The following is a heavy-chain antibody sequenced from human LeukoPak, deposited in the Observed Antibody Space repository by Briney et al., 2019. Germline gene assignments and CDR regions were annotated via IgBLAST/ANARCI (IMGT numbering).Heavy chain of an antibody. J-gene: IGHJ3*02. D-gene: IGHD1-26*01. CDR3: ARGEWELLHAFDI. Sequence: SETLSLTCAVYGGSFSGYYWSWIRQPPGKGLEWIGEINHSGSTNYNPSLKSRVTISVDTSKNQFSLKLSSVTAADTAVYYCARGEWELLHAFDIWGQGTMVTVPS. CDR1: GGSFSGYY. CDR2: INHSGST. V-gene: IGHV4-34*01.